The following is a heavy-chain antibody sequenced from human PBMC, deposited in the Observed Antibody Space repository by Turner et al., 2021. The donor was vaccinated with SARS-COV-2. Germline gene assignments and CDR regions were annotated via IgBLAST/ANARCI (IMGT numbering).Heavy chain of an antibody. Sequence: EVQRLESGGGLVQPGRSLRLSCAASGFSFSRNVMSWVRQAPGKGLEWVSAISGSGDNTYYADSVKGRFTISRDNSKNTLYLQMNSLRDDDTAVYYCAKDRNTYYYGSALDSWGQGTLVTVSS. V-gene: IGHV3-23*01. J-gene: IGHJ4*02. CDR2: ISGSGDNT. D-gene: IGHD3-10*01. CDR1: GFSFSRNV. CDR3: AKDRNTYYYGSALDS.